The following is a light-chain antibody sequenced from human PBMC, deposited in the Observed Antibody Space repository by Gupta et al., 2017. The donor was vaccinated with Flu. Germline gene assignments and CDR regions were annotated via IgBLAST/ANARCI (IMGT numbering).Light chain of an antibody. CDR2: EVT. J-gene: IGLJ1*01. CDR1: SSDVGRYNF. Sequence: SSDVGRYNFVSWYQEHPDKAPKLIIYEVTKRPSGVPGRFSGSKSGNTASLTVSGLQPEDEADYYCSSYAGGNTFVFGTGTRVTVL. V-gene: IGLV2-8*01. CDR3: SSYAGGNTFV.